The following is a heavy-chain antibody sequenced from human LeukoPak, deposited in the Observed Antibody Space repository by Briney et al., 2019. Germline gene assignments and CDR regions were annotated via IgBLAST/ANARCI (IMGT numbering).Heavy chain of an antibody. J-gene: IGHJ3*02. Sequence: GGSLRLSCAASGFTFDDYAMHWVQQAPGKGLEWVSGISWNSGSIGYADSVKGRFTISRDNSRNTLYLQMNSLRVEDTAVYYCAKDLGYYGSGGAGGFDIWGQGTMVTVSS. D-gene: IGHD3-10*01. CDR1: GFTFDDYA. CDR3: AKDLGYYGSGGAGGFDI. V-gene: IGHV3-9*01. CDR2: ISWNSGSI.